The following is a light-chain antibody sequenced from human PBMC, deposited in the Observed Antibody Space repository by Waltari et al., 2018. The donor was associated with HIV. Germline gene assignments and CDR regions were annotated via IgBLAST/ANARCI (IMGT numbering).Light chain of an antibody. J-gene: IGLJ2*01. Sequence: SSELTQDPAVSVALGQTVRITCRGDSLRSSHASWYQQKPGQAPVLVIYGKNNRPSGIPDRFSGSSSGNTASLTITGAQAEDEADYYCNSRDSSGNHLVFGGGTKLTVL. V-gene: IGLV3-19*01. CDR3: NSRDSSGNHLV. CDR2: GKN. CDR1: SLRSSH.